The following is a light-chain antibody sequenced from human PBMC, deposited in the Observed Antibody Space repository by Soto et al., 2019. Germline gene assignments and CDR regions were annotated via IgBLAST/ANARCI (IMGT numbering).Light chain of an antibody. CDR3: ATWDSSLTGEV. J-gene: IGLJ2*01. V-gene: IGLV2-11*01. CDR1: SSDVGVYNY. CDR2: DVS. Sequence: QSALTQPRSVSGSPGQSVTISCTGTSSDVGVYNYVSWYQQHPGKAPKLMIYDVSKRPSGVPDRFSGSKSGTSATLDITGLQTGDEADYYCATWDSSLTGEVFGGGTKLTVL.